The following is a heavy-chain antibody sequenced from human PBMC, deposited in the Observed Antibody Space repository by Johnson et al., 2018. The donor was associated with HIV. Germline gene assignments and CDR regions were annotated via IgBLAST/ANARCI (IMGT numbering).Heavy chain of an antibody. CDR1: GFTITTYG. CDR3: ARDNLRQLDAFDI. D-gene: IGHD3-16*01. J-gene: IGHJ3*02. Sequence: QVQLVESGGGVVQPGRSLRLSCVASGFTITTYGMHWVRQAPGKGLEWVAVIWYDGSNKYYADSVKGRFTISRDNSKNTLYLQMNSLRAEDTAVYYCARDNLRQLDAFDIWGQGTMVTVSS. V-gene: IGHV3-30*19. CDR2: IWYDGSNK.